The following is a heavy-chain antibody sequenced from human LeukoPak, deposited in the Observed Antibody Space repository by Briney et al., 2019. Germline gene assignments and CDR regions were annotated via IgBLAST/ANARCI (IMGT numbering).Heavy chain of an antibody. Sequence: ASVKVSCKASGYTFIDYSIHWVRQAPGQGLEWMGEINPNNGDTNFAPEFQGRVTMTRDTSITTAFMELSSLRYADTAIYYCATHCSGAACFDYWGQGTLVIVSS. D-gene: IGHD2-15*01. CDR3: ATHCSGAACFDY. J-gene: IGHJ4*02. CDR2: INPNNGDT. V-gene: IGHV1-2*02. CDR1: GYTFIDYS.